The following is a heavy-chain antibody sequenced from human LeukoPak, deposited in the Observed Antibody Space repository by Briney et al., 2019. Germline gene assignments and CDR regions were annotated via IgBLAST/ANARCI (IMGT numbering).Heavy chain of an antibody. CDR3: AKDRVGATTVDAFDI. CDR1: GFTFSSYA. Sequence: GGSLRLSCAASGFTFSSYAMGWVRQAPGKGLEWVSAISGSGGSTYYADSVKGRFTISRDNSKNTLYLQMNSLRAEDTAVYYCAKDRVGATTVDAFDIWGQGTMVTVSS. V-gene: IGHV3-23*01. J-gene: IGHJ3*02. D-gene: IGHD1-26*01. CDR2: ISGSGGST.